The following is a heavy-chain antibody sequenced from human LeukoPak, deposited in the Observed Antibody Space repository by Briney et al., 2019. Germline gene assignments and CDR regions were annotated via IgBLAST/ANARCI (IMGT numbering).Heavy chain of an antibody. CDR2: INHSGST. V-gene: IGHV4-34*01. CDR3: ARGRHCSSTSCYYYYYMDV. J-gene: IGHJ6*03. Sequence: PSETLSLTCAVYGGSFSGYYWSWIRQPPGKGLEWIGEINHSGSTNYNPSLKSRVTISVDTSKNQFSLKLSSVTAADTAVYYCARGRHCSSTSCYYYYYMDVWGKGTTVTVS. D-gene: IGHD2-2*01. CDR1: GGSFSGYY.